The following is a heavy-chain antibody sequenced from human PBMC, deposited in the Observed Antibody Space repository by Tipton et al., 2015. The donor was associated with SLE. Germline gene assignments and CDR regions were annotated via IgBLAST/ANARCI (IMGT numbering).Heavy chain of an antibody. CDR1: GYTFTSYD. D-gene: IGHD2-8*02. CDR2: MNPNSGNT. J-gene: IGHJ4*01. CDR3: ARHPPHCTGTGSVCYPSYFDY. V-gene: IGHV1-8*01. Sequence: QSGPEVKKPGASVKVSCKASGYTFTSYDINWVRQATGQGLEWMGWMNPNSGNTGYAQKFQGRVTMTRNTSISTAYMELSSLKASDTAVYYCARHPPHCTGTGSVCYPSYFDYWGHGTLVTVSS.